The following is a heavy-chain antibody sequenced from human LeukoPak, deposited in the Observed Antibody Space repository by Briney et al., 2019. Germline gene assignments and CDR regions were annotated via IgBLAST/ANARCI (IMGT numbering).Heavy chain of an antibody. Sequence: PGGSLRLPCEASGFTFSSYAMNWVRQAPGKGLEWVSGFSACSGSTYYADSLKGRFTISRDNSKNTLYLQMNSLRAEDTAVYYCAKTTREYNYGFYIDYWGQGTLGTLSS. J-gene: IGHJ4*02. D-gene: IGHD5-18*01. CDR1: GFTFSSYA. V-gene: IGHV3-23*01. CDR2: FSACSGST. CDR3: AKTTREYNYGFYIDY.